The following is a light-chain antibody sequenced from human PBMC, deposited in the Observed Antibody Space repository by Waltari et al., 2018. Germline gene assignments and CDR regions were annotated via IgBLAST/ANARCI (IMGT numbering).Light chain of an antibody. CDR1: QSLLHRNGNNY. CDR3: MQSLQTLWT. Sequence: DIVVTQSPLSLPVTPGEPASISCRSSQSLLHRNGNNYLDWHLQKPGQSPQLLIYLGSNRASGVPDRFSGSGSGTDFTLRISRVEAEDVGVYYCMQSLQTLWTFGPGTKVEIK. V-gene: IGKV2-28*01. J-gene: IGKJ1*01. CDR2: LGS.